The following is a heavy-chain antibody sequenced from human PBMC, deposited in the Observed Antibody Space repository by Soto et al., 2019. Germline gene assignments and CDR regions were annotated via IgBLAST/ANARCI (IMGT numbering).Heavy chain of an antibody. Sequence: GGSLRLSCAASGFTFSSYDMHWVRQATGKGLEWVSAIGTAGDTYYPGSVKGRFTISRENAKNTLYLQMNSLRAEDTAVYYCAREPQSPSRWFGELYHGMDVWGQGTTVTVSS. J-gene: IGHJ6*02. CDR3: AREPQSPSRWFGELYHGMDV. V-gene: IGHV3-13*04. CDR2: IGTAGDT. D-gene: IGHD3-10*01. CDR1: GFTFSSYD.